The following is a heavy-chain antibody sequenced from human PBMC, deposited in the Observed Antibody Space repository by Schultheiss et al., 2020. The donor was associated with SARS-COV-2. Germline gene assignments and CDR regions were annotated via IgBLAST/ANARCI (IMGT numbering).Heavy chain of an antibody. CDR2: MSHDGNNQ. J-gene: IGHJ6*02. Sequence: GESLKISCAASGFSFSNYGMHWVRQAPGKGLEWVSVMSHDGNNQYYADSVKGRFTISRDNAKNSLYLQMSSLRAEDTAVYYCARFIPGEKYGVDVWGQGTTVTVSS. CDR1: GFSFSNYG. D-gene: IGHD3-10*01. CDR3: ARFIPGEKYGVDV. V-gene: IGHV3-30*03.